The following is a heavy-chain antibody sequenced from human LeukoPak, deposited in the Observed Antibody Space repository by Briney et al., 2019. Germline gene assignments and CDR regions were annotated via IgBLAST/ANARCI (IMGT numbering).Heavy chain of an antibody. J-gene: IGHJ4*02. Sequence: GGSLRLSCAASGFTFSSYAMSWVRQAPGKGLEWVTAISGSGGSTYYADSVKGRFTISRDNSKNTLYLQMNSLRAEDTAVYYCAKRLIAGYYFDYWGQGTLVTVSS. CDR3: AKRLIAGYYFDY. D-gene: IGHD6-13*01. CDR2: ISGSGGST. CDR1: GFTFSSYA. V-gene: IGHV3-23*01.